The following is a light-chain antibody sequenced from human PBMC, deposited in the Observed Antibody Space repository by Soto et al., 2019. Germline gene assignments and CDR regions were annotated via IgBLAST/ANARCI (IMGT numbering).Light chain of an antibody. V-gene: IGLV2-8*01. J-gene: IGLJ2*01. CDR1: SSAVAGYNY. CDR3: SSYTGSNDVV. Sequence: QSALTHPPSASGSPGQSVTISCTGTSSAVAGYNYVSWYQQHPGKAPKLTIYEVNKRPSGVPDRFSGSKSGTTASLTVSGLQAEDEADYYCSSYTGSNDVVFGGGTQLTVL. CDR2: EVN.